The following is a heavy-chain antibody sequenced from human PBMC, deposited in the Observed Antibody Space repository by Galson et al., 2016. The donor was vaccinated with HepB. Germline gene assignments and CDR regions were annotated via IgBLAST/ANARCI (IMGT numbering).Heavy chain of an antibody. V-gene: IGHV3-23*05. CDR2: ISSNGDET. CDR3: AKRPSGTWGPFDY. D-gene: IGHD1-1*01. J-gene: IGHJ4*02. Sequence: SLRLSCAASGFTFSSCAMSWVRQAPGKGLEWVSSISSNGDETYYADSVKGRFAISRDSSESTLHLQMSSLGAEDTAVYYCAKRPSGTWGPFDYWGQGNLVSVSS. CDR1: GFTFSSCA.